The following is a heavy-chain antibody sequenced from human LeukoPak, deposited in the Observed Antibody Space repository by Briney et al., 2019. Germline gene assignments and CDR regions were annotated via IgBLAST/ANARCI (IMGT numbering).Heavy chain of an antibody. D-gene: IGHD3-3*01. V-gene: IGHV4-30-4*08. CDR3: ASVRFLEWLPFDY. Sequence: SQTLSLTCTVSGGSISSGDYYWSWIRQPPGKGLEWIGYIYYSGSTYHNPSLKSRVTISVDTSKNQFPLKLSSVTAADTAVYYCASVRFLEWLPFDYWGQGTLVTVSS. CDR1: GGSISSGDYY. J-gene: IGHJ4*02. CDR2: IYYSGST.